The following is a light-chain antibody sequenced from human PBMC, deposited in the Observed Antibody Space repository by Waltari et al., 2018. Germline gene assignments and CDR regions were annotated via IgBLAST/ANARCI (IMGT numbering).Light chain of an antibody. CDR3: QQAKSYPLT. CDR2: TTS. J-gene: IGKJ3*01. V-gene: IGKV1-12*01. CDR1: QDINRW. Sequence: DIQMTQSPSSVSASVGDGVTITCRASQDINRWLTWYQQKPGKAPRLLLYTTSSLQTGVPSRFSGSGSGTDFTLTISSLQPEDFAIYFCQQAKSYPLTFGPGTRVDIK.